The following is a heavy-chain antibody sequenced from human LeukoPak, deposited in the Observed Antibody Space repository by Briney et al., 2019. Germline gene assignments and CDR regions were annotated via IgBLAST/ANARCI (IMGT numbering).Heavy chain of an antibody. D-gene: IGHD3-10*01. CDR2: INHSGST. Sequence: SETLSLTCAVYGGSFSGYYWSWIRQPPGKGLEWIGEINHSGSTNYNPSLKSRVTISVDTSKNQFSLKLSSVTAADTAVYYCARGGGLRITMVLFQHWGHGTLVAVSS. CDR1: GGSFSGYY. V-gene: IGHV4-34*01. J-gene: IGHJ1*01. CDR3: ARGGGLRITMVLFQH.